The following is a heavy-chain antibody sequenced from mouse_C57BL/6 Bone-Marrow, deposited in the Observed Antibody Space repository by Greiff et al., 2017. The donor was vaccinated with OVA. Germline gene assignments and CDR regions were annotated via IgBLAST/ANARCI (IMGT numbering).Heavy chain of an antibody. CDR2: INPSSGYT. V-gene: IGHV1-7*01. J-gene: IGHJ2*01. Sequence: QAQLQQSGAELAKPGASVKLSCKASGYTFTSYWMHWVKQRPGQGLEWIGYINPSSGYTKSHQKFKDKATLTADKSSSTAYMQLSSLTYEDTAVYYCASRYGSGFDYWGQGTTLTVSS. CDR3: ASRYGSGFDY. CDR1: GYTFTSYW. D-gene: IGHD1-1*01.